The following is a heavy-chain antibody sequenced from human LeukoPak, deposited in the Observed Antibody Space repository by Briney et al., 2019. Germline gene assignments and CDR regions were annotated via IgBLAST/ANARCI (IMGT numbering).Heavy chain of an antibody. D-gene: IGHD3-22*01. CDR1: GYTFTSYG. CDR3: ARSRINTYYYDSSGPGAFDI. CDR2: ISAYNGNT. J-gene: IGHJ3*02. Sequence: ASVKVSCKASGYTFTSYGISWVRQAPGQGPEWMGWISAYNGNTNYAQKLQGRVTMTTDTSTSTAYMEVRSLRSDDTAVYYCARSRINTYYYDSSGPGAFDIWGQGTMVTVSS. V-gene: IGHV1-18*01.